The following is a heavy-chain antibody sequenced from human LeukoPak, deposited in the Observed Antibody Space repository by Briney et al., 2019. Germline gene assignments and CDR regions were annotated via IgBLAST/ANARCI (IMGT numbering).Heavy chain of an antibody. D-gene: IGHD6-13*01. CDR2: INTDGSST. J-gene: IGHJ4*02. CDR3: SKVKYSSSWYGIDY. CDR1: GFTFSSYW. V-gene: IGHV3-74*01. Sequence: GGSLRLSCAASGFTFSSYWMHWVRQAPGKGLVWVSRINTDGSSTSYADSVKGRFTISRDNSKNTLYLQMNSLRAEDTAVYYCSKVKYSSSWYGIDYWGQGTLVTVSS.